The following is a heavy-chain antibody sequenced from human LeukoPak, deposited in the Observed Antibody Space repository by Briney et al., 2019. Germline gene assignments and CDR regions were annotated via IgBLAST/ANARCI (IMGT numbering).Heavy chain of an antibody. CDR2: LSGSGDST. J-gene: IGHJ4*02. Sequence: GGSLRLSCAASGFPFSSYAMSWVRLAPGKGLEWVSALSGSGDSTYYADSVKGRFTISRDNSKNTLFPQMNSLRAEDTAVYYCAKSHASIWNVYDYWGQGTLVTVSS. V-gene: IGHV3-23*01. CDR1: GFPFSSYA. D-gene: IGHD1-1*01. CDR3: AKSHASIWNVYDY.